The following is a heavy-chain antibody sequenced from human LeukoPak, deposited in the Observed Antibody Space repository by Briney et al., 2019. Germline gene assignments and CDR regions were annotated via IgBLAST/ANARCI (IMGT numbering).Heavy chain of an antibody. CDR1: GGSISSSSYY. CDR3: ARGRRSNWFDP. J-gene: IGHJ5*02. Sequence: SETLSLTRTVSGGSISSSSYYWGWIRQPPGKGLEWIGSIYYSGSTYYNPSLKSRVTISVDTSKNQFSLKLSSVTAADTAVYYCARGRRSNWFDPWGQGTLVTVSS. V-gene: IGHV4-39*07. CDR2: IYYSGST.